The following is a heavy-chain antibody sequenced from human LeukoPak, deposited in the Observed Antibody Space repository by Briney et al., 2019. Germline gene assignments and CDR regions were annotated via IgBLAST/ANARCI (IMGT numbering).Heavy chain of an antibody. CDR2: TYPGGADT. V-gene: IGHV5-51*01. CDR3: ARRDAEAFGDTPLDY. J-gene: IGHJ4*02. Sequence: GESLKISCMGSGYTFTSYWIGRVRQMPGKDREWMGITYPGGADTRYSPSFQGQVTISADKSLSPAYLQCSSLNASDTAMHYCARRDAEAFGDTPLDYWRQATLDTVSS. D-gene: IGHD3-10*01. CDR1: GYTFTSYW.